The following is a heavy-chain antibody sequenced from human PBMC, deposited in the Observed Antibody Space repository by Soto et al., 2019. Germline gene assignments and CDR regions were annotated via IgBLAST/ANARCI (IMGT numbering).Heavy chain of an antibody. CDR1: GGSISSSNW. Sequence: SETLSLTCAVSGGSISSSNWWSWVRQPPGKGLEWIGEIYHSGSTNYNPSLKSRVTILVDKSKNQFSLKLSFVTAADTDVYYCARVSSYYYDSSGDYNRRAEYFQHWGQGTLVTVS. V-gene: IGHV4-4*02. CDR3: ARVSSYYYDSSGDYNRRAEYFQH. CDR2: IYHSGST. D-gene: IGHD3-22*01. J-gene: IGHJ1*01.